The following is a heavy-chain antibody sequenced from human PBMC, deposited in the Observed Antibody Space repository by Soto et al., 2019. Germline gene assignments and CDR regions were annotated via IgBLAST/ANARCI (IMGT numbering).Heavy chain of an antibody. Sequence: HPGGSLRLSCAASGFTFSSYAMSWVRQAPGKGLEWVSAISGSGGSTYYADSVKGRFTISRDNSKNTLYLQMNSLRAEDTAVYYCAKDLWIFGVVIKGPFDYRGQGTLVTVSS. J-gene: IGHJ4*02. CDR3: AKDLWIFGVVIKGPFDY. D-gene: IGHD3-3*01. CDR2: ISGSGGST. CDR1: GFTFSSYA. V-gene: IGHV3-23*01.